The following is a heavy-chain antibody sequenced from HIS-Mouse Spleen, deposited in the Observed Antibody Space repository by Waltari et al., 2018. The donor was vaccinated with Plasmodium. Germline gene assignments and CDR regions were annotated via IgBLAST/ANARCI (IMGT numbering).Heavy chain of an antibody. Sequence: QVQLVQSGAEVKKPGASVKVSCKASGYTVTGYYRHWGRQAPGQGLEWMGWINPNSGGTNYAQKFQGRVTMTRDTSISTAYMELSRLRSDDTAVYYCARSGSRYTPFDAFDIWGQGTMVTVSS. V-gene: IGHV1-2*02. CDR2: INPNSGGT. J-gene: IGHJ3*02. CDR1: GYTVTGYY. D-gene: IGHD5-12*01. CDR3: ARSGSRYTPFDAFDI.